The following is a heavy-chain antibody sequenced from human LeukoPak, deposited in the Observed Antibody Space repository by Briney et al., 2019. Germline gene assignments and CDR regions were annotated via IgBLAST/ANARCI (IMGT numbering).Heavy chain of an antibody. D-gene: IGHD1-26*01. V-gene: IGHV3-23*01. CDR3: ARHDGSSFIYYIDH. Sequence: GGSLRLSCAASGFSVTSCAMRWVRQAPAKGLQCVSTVSNSGYNTWYADSVKGRCTISRDISQKTLHLQMSSLRAEDTALYYCARHDGSSFIYYIDHWGQGALVTVSS. CDR1: GFSVTSCA. CDR2: VSNSGYNT. J-gene: IGHJ4*02.